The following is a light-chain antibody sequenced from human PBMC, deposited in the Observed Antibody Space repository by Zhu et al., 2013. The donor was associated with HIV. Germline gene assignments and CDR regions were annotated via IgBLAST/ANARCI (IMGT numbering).Light chain of an antibody. J-gene: IGKJ4*01. CDR3: QQYYAWPPLT. V-gene: IGKV3-15*01. CDR2: RAS. Sequence: EIEMTQSPGTLSLSPGDRATLSCRASHSVSNFLAWYQQKPGQAPRLLIYRASTRATGIPARFSGSGSGTEFTLTISSLQSEDFAVYYCQQYYAWPPLTFGGGTEGGNQT. CDR1: HSVSNF.